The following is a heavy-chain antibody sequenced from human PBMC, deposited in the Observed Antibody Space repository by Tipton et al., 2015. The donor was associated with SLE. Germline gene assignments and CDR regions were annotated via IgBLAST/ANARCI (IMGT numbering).Heavy chain of an antibody. CDR3: AGGYGSGTHLDD. Sequence: TLSLTCTVSGGSISSYYWSWIRQPPGKGLEWIGYIYYSGSTNYNPSLKSRVTISVDTSKNQFSLKLSSVTAADTAVYYCAGGYGSGTHLDDWGQGTLVTVSS. J-gene: IGHJ4*02. CDR1: GGSISSYY. D-gene: IGHD3-10*01. CDR2: IYYSGST. V-gene: IGHV4-59*01.